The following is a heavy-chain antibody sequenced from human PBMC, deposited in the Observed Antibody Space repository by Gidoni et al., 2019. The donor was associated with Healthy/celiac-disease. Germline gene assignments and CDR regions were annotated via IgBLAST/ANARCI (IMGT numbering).Heavy chain of an antibody. CDR2: IKQDGSEK. CDR3: ARAPLAAAGTFFDY. D-gene: IGHD6-13*01. Sequence: EVQLVESGGGLVQPGGSLSLSCAASGFTFSSYWMSWVRQAPGKGLEWVANIKQDGSEKYYVDSVKGRFTISRDNANNSLYLQMNSLRAEDTAVYYCARAPLAAAGTFFDYWGQGTLVTVSS. J-gene: IGHJ4*02. CDR1: GFTFSSYW. V-gene: IGHV3-7*03.